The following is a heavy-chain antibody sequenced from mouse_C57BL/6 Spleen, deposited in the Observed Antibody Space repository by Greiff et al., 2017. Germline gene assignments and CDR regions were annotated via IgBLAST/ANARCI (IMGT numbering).Heavy chain of an antibody. CDR3: GRMGYDYDYAMDY. V-gene: IGHV1-82*01. CDR2: IYPGDGDT. CDR1: GYAFSSSW. J-gene: IGHJ4*01. D-gene: IGHD2-4*01. Sequence: VQLVESGPELVKPGASVKISCKASGYAFSSSWMNWVKQRPGKGLEWIGRIYPGDGDTNYNGQFKGKATLTADKSSSTAYMQLSSLTSEDSAVYFCGRMGYDYDYAMDYWGQGTSVTVSS.